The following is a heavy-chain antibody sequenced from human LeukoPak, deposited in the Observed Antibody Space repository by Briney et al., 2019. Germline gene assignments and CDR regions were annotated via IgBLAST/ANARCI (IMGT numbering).Heavy chain of an antibody. J-gene: IGHJ4*02. CDR2: ISGGGGNT. Sequence: GGSLRLSCTASGFTFSIYAMNWVRQAPGKGLEWVSAISGGGGNTYYADSVKGRFTISRDNSKNTLYLQMNRLRVADTAVYYCAKVRNSGWSPSGFDYWGQGTLVTVSS. CDR1: GFTFSIYA. V-gene: IGHV3-23*01. CDR3: AKVRNSGWSPSGFDY. D-gene: IGHD6-19*01.